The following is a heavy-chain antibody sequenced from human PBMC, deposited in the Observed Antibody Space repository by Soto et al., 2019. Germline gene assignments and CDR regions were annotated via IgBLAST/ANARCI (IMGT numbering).Heavy chain of an antibody. CDR3: AKEWMATTDYYYYGMDV. J-gene: IGHJ6*02. V-gene: IGHV3-9*01. CDR2: ISWNSGSI. D-gene: IGHD5-12*01. CDR1: VFTFDDYA. Sequence: SLRLPCAASVFTFDDYAMHWFRQAPGKGLEWVSGISWNSGSIGYADSVKGRFTISRDNAKNSLYLQMNSLRAEDTALYYCAKEWMATTDYYYYGMDVWGQGTTVTVSS.